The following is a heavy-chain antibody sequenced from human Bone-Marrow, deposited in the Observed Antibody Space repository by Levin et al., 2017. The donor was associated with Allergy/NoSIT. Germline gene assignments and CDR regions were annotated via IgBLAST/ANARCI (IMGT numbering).Heavy chain of an antibody. CDR1: GFTFSSNH. Sequence: GGSLRLSCAASGFTFSSNHMSWVRQAPGKGLEWVSLIYSGGRGYYADSVRGRFSISRDNSKNTPYLQLNSLRAEDTAVYYCAIYGSGNDYSAFDIWGQGTMVTVSS. D-gene: IGHD3-10*01. V-gene: IGHV3-53*01. CDR2: IYSGGRG. CDR3: AIYGSGNDYSAFDI. J-gene: IGHJ3*02.